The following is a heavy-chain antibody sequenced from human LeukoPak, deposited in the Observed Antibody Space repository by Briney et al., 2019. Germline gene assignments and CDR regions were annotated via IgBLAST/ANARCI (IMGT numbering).Heavy chain of an antibody. J-gene: IGHJ4*02. D-gene: IGHD3-22*01. CDR3: ARGGGRWLFPIDY. Sequence: NPSETLSLTCTVSGGSISSSSYYWGWIRQPPGKGLEWIGSIYYSGSTYYNPSLKSRVTISVDTSKNQFPLKLSSVTAADTAVYYCARGGGRWLFPIDYWGQGTLVTVSS. V-gene: IGHV4-39*06. CDR1: GGSISSSSYY. CDR2: IYYSGST.